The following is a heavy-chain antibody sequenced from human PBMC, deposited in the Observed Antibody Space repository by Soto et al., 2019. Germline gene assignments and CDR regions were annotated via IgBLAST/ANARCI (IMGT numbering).Heavy chain of an antibody. V-gene: IGHV3-33*01. D-gene: IGHD6-19*01. CDR3: AREVAVGGQPPDGALQV. CDR1: GFTLSSYG. Sequence: QVQLVESGGGVVQPGGSLRLSCAASGFTLSSYGMHWVRQAPGKGLEWVAIIWADGNTKYYVDSVKGRFTISRDTSENTLFLQMSSLRVDDTAIYYCAREVAVGGQPPDGALQVWGQGTTVTVSS. J-gene: IGHJ3*01. CDR2: IWADGNTK.